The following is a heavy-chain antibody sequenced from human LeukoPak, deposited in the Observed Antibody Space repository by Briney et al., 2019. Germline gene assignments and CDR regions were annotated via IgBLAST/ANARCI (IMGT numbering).Heavy chain of an antibody. V-gene: IGHV3-30*02. Sequence: PGGSLRLSCAASGFTFSSYGMHWVRQAPGKGLEWVAFIRYDGSNKYCADSVKGRFTISRDSSKNTLYLQMNSLRAEDTAVYYCAKDLTPPYKIWVLYCFDYWGQGTLVTVSS. CDR2: IRYDGSNK. CDR1: GFTFSSYG. D-gene: IGHD1-1*01. J-gene: IGHJ4*02. CDR3: AKDLTPPYKIWVLYCFDY.